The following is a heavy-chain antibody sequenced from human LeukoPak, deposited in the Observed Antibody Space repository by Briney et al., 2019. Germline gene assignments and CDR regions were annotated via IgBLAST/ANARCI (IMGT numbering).Heavy chain of an antibody. Sequence: GGSLRLSCAASGFTFSSYWMSWVRQAPGKGLEWVANIKKDGSGNYYVDSVKGRFTISRDNAKKSLYLQMKSLRAEDTAVYYCARHLSGVTGYSYGRGIDYWGQGTLVTVSS. J-gene: IGHJ4*02. D-gene: IGHD5-18*01. CDR1: GFTFSSYW. CDR3: ARHLSGVTGYSYGRGIDY. V-gene: IGHV3-7*01. CDR2: IKKDGSGN.